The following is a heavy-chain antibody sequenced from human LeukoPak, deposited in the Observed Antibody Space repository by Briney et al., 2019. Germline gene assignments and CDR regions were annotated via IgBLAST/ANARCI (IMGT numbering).Heavy chain of an antibody. CDR2: IKEDGSER. CDR3: ARVGSGNFLGAFDI. J-gene: IGHJ3*02. D-gene: IGHD1-26*01. CDR1: AFIFSGHW. Sequence: GGSLRLSCEGSAFIFSGHWMNWVRQTPGKGLEWVASIKEDGSERQYVDSVKGRFSISRDNTKGSLFLQLNSLRAEDTAVYYCARVGSGNFLGAFDIWGQGTMVTVSS. V-gene: IGHV3-7*03.